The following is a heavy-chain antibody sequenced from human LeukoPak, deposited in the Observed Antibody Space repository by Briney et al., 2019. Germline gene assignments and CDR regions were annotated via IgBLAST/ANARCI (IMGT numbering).Heavy chain of an antibody. D-gene: IGHD3-10*01. Sequence: GESLKISCKGSGYSFTTYWIGWVRQMPGKGLEWMGILYPADSDTKYSPSFQGQVTISADKSITTAYMQWSSLKASDTAIYYCVRQGRGSYFDYWGQGTQVTVSS. CDR3: VRQGRGSYFDY. V-gene: IGHV5-51*01. CDR1: GYSFTTYW. CDR2: LYPADSDT. J-gene: IGHJ4*02.